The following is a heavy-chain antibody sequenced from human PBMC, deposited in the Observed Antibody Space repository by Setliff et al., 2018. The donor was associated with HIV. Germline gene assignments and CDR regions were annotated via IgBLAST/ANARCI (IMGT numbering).Heavy chain of an antibody. CDR2: ISSSSSYI. D-gene: IGHD6-19*01. V-gene: IGHV3-21*04. Sequence: GGSLRLSCAASGFTFSSYSMTWVRQAPGKGLEWVSSISSSSSYIYYADSIKGRFTISRDNAKSSLYLQMNSLRAEDTAVYYCAKGDSSGWYPPGYFDLWGRGTLVTVSS. CDR1: GFTFSSYS. CDR3: AKGDSSGWYPPGYFDL. J-gene: IGHJ2*01.